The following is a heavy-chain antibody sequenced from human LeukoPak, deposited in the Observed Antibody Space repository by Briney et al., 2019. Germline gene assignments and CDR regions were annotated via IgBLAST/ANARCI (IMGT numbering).Heavy chain of an antibody. CDR3: AREVYYDFWSGYYRWFDP. D-gene: IGHD3-3*01. V-gene: IGHV1-2*02. CDR1: GYTFTGYY. Sequence: ASVKVSCKASGYTFTGYYMHWVRQAPGQGLEWMGWINPNSGGTNYAQKFQGRVTMTRDTSISTAYMELSRLRSDDTAVYYCAREVYYDFWSGYYRWFDPWGQGTLVTVSS. CDR2: INPNSGGT. J-gene: IGHJ5*02.